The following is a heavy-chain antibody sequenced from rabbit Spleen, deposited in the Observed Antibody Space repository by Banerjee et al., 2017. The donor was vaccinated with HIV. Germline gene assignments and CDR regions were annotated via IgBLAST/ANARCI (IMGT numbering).Heavy chain of an antibody. Sequence: QSLEESGGDLVKPGASLTLTCTASGFSFSTNYYMCWVRQAPGKGLDWIACIYAGSTGSTYYASWAKGRFTISKTSSTTVTLQMTSLTVADTATYFCARDTGSSFSSYGMDLWGPGTLVTVS. CDR1: GFSFSTNYY. CDR2: IYAGSTGST. J-gene: IGHJ6*01. CDR3: ARDTGSSFSSYGMDL. D-gene: IGHD8-1*01. V-gene: IGHV1S40*01.